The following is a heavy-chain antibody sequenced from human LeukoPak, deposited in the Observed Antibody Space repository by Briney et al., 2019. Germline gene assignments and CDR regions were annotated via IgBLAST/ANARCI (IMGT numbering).Heavy chain of an antibody. CDR1: GFTVSNSY. Sequence: PGGSLRLSCAASGFTVSNSYVSWVRQAPGKGLEWVSGIYSGGTTYYRDSVKGRFTISRDNSKNTLYLQMNSLRAEDTAVYYCATYPYDFWSGYSDYWGQGTLVTVSS. V-gene: IGHV3-53*01. D-gene: IGHD3-3*01. CDR3: ATYPYDFWSGYSDY. CDR2: IYSGGTT. J-gene: IGHJ4*02.